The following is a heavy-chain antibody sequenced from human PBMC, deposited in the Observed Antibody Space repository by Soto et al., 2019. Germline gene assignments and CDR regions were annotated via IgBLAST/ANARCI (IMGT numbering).Heavy chain of an antibody. CDR1: GYTFTSYG. J-gene: IGHJ6*02. V-gene: IGHV1-18*04. D-gene: IGHD3-10*01. Sequence: ASVKVSCKASGYTFTSYGISWVRPAPVRGLEWMGWLSAYNRNTNYAQKLQGRVTMTTDTCTSTAYMELRSLRSDDTAVYYCASGDGRSYYGEYVNYYYYGMDVWGQGATVTVS. CDR3: ASGDGRSYYGEYVNYYYYGMDV. CDR2: LSAYNRNT.